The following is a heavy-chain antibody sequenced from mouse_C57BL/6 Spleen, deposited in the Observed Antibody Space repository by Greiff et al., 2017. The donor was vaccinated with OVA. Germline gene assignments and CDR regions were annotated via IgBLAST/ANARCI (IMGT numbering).Heavy chain of an antibody. CDR3: ARLGTTVVGGAMDY. V-gene: IGHV1-26*01. D-gene: IGHD1-1*01. Sequence: VQLQQSGPELVKPGASVKISCKASGYTFTDYYMNWVKQSHGKSLEWIGDINPNNGGTSYNQKFKGKATLTVDKSSSTAYMELRSLTSEDSAVYYCARLGTTVVGGAMDYWGQGTSVTVSS. CDR2: INPNNGGT. CDR1: GYTFTDYY. J-gene: IGHJ4*01.